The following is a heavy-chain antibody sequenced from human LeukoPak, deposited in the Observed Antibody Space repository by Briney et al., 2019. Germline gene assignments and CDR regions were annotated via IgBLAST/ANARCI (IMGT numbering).Heavy chain of an antibody. CDR2: ISSSGSTI. J-gene: IGHJ4*02. D-gene: IGHD2-2*02. V-gene: IGHV3-48*04. CDR3: ARDHNGPYTFDY. CDR1: GFTFSSYR. Sequence: PGGSLRLSCAASGFTFSSYRMNWVRQAPGKGLEWVSYISSSGSTIYYADSVKGRFTISRDNAKNSLSLQMNSLKVEDTAVYYCARDHNGPYTFDYWGQGTLVTVSS.